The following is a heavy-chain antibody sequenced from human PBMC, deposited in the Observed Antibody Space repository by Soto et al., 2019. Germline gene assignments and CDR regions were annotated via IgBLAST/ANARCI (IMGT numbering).Heavy chain of an antibody. J-gene: IGHJ6*02. CDR3: AREIPRSWMDV. CDR1: GYTFTANY. V-gene: IGHV1-2*04. CDR2: INPNSGAT. D-gene: IGHD6-13*01. Sequence: ASVKVSCKASGYTFTANYLHWVRQAPGQGLEWMGWINPNSGATNYAQRFQAWVTMTRDTSISTAYMELSRLTFDDTAVYYCAREIPRSWMDVWGQGTTVTVS.